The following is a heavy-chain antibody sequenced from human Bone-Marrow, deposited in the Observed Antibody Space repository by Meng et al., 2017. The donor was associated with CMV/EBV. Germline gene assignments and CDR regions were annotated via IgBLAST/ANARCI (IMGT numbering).Heavy chain of an antibody. D-gene: IGHD6-6*01. CDR1: GFTFCSYW. Sequence: ESLKISCAPSGFTFCSYWMHWVRQAPGKGLVLVSRIRSDGSATNYADSVKGRFTISRDNAKNTLFLQMNSLRAEDTAVYYCARVYMSTSYNSSSNAFDIWGQGTMVTVSS. CDR2: IRSDGSAT. V-gene: IGHV3-74*01. CDR3: ARVYMSTSYNSSSNAFDI. J-gene: IGHJ3*02.